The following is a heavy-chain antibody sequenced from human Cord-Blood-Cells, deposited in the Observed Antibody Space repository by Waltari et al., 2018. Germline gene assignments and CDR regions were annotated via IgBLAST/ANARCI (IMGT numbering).Heavy chain of an antibody. V-gene: IGHV4-34*01. Sequence: QVQLQQWGAGLLKPSETLSLTCAVYGGSFSGYYWSWIRQPPGKGLEWIGEINHSGSTNYNPPLKSRVTISVDTSKNQFSLKLSSVTAADTAVYYCARHAWDSSTFFDYWGQGTLVTVSS. J-gene: IGHJ4*02. D-gene: IGHD6-13*01. CDR1: GGSFSGYY. CDR2: INHSGST. CDR3: ARHAWDSSTFFDY.